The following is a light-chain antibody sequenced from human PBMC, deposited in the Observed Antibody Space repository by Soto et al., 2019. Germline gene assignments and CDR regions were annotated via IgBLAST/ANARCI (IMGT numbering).Light chain of an antibody. CDR3: QQWSRWPRET. Sequence: EIVMTQSPATLSVSPGERVTLSCRASQSVSSYLAWYQQKPGQAPRLLIYEASKRATGIPARFSGSGSGTDFTLTISSLEPEDFAVYFCQQWSRWPRETFGPGTKVDIK. J-gene: IGKJ3*01. CDR1: QSVSSY. CDR2: EAS. V-gene: IGKV3-11*01.